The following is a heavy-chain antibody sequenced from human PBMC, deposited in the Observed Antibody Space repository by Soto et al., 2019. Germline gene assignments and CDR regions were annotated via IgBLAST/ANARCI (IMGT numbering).Heavy chain of an antibody. CDR2: ISYDGSNK. J-gene: IGHJ4*01. V-gene: IGHV3-30*18. Sequence: QVQLVESGGGVVQPGKSLRLSCAGSGVTFSSYGMDWVRQAPGKGLEWVAVISYDGSNKYYADSVKGRFTIARDNSTKALYMQMRGLRADDTAVYYCAKDRLGAGVRGYFDYWGQGTRVTVYS. CDR3: AKDRLGAGVRGYFDY. CDR1: GVTFSSYG. D-gene: IGHD3-16*01.